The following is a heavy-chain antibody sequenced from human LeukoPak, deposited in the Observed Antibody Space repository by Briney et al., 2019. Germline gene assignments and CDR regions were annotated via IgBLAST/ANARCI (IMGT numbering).Heavy chain of an antibody. V-gene: IGHV1-69*01. CDR3: AREYVGIVGATYKMKPFDY. CDR1: GGTFSSYA. CDR2: IIPIFGTA. D-gene: IGHD1-26*01. J-gene: IGHJ4*02. Sequence: ASVKVSCKASGGTFSSYAISWVRQAPGQGLEWMGGIIPIFGTANYAQKFQGRVTITADESTSTAYMELSSLRSEDTAVYYCAREYVGIVGATYKMKPFDYWGQGTLVTVSS.